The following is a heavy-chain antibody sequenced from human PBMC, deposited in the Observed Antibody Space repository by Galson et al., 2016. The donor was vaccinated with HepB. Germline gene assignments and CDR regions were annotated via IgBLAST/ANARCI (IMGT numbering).Heavy chain of an antibody. CDR2: IFPGGSDT. D-gene: IGHD3-22*01. J-gene: IGHJ4*02. CDR1: GYSFTNYW. V-gene: IGHV5-51*03. Sequence: QSGAEVKKPGESLKISCKASGYSFTNYWIGWVRQMPGKGLEWMGIIFPGGSDTKYSPSFRGQVAISADKSITTAYLQWSSLKASDTAIYYCVRPQDYYENSRYNASFIDYWGQGTLVTVSS. CDR3: VRPQDYYENSRYNASFIDY.